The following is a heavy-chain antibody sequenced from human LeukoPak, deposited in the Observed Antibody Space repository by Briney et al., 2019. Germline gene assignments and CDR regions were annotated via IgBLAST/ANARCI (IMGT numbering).Heavy chain of an antibody. V-gene: IGHV3-33*01. D-gene: IGHD3-22*01. J-gene: IGHJ4*02. CDR1: GFTFNSYG. CDR2: IWYDGSNK. Sequence: GGSLRLSCAASGFTFNSYGMHWVRQAPGKGLEWVAVIWYDGSNKYYADPVKGRFTISRDNSKNTLYLQMNSLRAEDTAVYYCARDQYYYDSSGYYYPATPDYWGQGTLVTVSS. CDR3: ARDQYYYDSSGYYYPATPDY.